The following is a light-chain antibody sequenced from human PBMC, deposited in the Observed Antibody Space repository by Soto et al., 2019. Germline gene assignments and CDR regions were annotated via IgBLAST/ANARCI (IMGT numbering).Light chain of an antibody. J-gene: IGLJ3*02. V-gene: IGLV1-51*01. CDR3: ATWDSSLSAVV. CDR1: SSNIGNNY. Sequence: QSVLTQPPSVSAAPGQKVTISCSGSSSNIGNNYVSWYQQLPGTAPKLLIYDNSKRPSGIPDRFSGSKSGTSATLGITGLQTGDEAEYYCATWDSSLSAVVFGGGTQLTVL. CDR2: DNS.